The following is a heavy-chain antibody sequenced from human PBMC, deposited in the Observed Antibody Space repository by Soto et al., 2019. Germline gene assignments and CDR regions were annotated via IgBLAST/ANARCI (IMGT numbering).Heavy chain of an antibody. J-gene: IGHJ4*02. D-gene: IGHD1-1*01. CDR1: GFTFSSFE. CDR2: ISQSGSAT. Sequence: GGSLRLSXAASGFTFSSFEMNWVRQAPGKGLEWVSYISQSGSATSYPDSVRGRFTISRDNAKNSLFLQMNSLRAEDTAVYYCARESGTLPDFWGQGTLVTVSS. V-gene: IGHV3-48*03. CDR3: ARESGTLPDF.